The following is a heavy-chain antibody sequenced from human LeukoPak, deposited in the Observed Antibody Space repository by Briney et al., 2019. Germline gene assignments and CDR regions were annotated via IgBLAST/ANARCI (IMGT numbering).Heavy chain of an antibody. CDR2: ISSSSSYI. CDR1: GFTFSSYS. V-gene: IGHV3-21*01. J-gene: IGHJ4*02. CDR3: ARVLGDSSGYPDS. Sequence: NPGGSLRLSCAASGFTFSSYSMNWVRQAPGKGLEWVSSISSSSSYIYYADSVKGRFTISRDNAKNSLYLQMNSLRAEDTAVYYCARVLGDSSGYPDSWGQGTLATVSS. D-gene: IGHD3-22*01.